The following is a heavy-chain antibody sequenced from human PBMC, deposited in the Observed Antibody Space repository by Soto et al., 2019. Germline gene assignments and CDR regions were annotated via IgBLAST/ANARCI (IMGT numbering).Heavy chain of an antibody. CDR3: VGDREWVICDS. V-gene: IGHV3-74*01. J-gene: IGHJ4*02. D-gene: IGHD3-3*01. Sequence: EVQLVESGGGLVQPGGSLRLSCAASGFTFSSDIMHWVRQTPGKGLVWVSRITTDGSTTTYADSVRGRFTISRDNANNTLYLQMNSLSAEDTAVYYRVGDREWVICDSWGQGTMVTVSS. CDR1: GFTFSSDI. CDR2: ITTDGSTT.